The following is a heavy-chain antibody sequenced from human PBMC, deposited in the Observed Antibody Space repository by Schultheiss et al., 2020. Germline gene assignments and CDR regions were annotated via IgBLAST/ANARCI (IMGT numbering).Heavy chain of an antibody. J-gene: IGHJ5*02. D-gene: IGHD6-13*01. CDR1: GFTFSSYG. Sequence: GESLKISCAASGFTFSSYGMHWVRQAPGKGLEWVAVIWYDGSNKYYADSVKGRFTISRDNSKNTLYLQMNSLRAEDTAVYYCARGNPIAAAGTEWFDPWGQGTLVTVSS. CDR2: IWYDGSNK. V-gene: IGHV3-33*01. CDR3: ARGNPIAAAGTEWFDP.